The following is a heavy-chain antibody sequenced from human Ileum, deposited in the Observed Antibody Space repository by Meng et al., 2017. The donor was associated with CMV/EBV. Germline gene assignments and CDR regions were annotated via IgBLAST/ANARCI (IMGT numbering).Heavy chain of an antibody. CDR1: GFTFSSSW. Sequence: GESLKISCAASGFTFSSSWMNWVHQAPGKGLEWVANINQDGSDKGYVDSVKGRFTISRDNAKNSLYLQMNSLRVGDTAVYYCVGGSGWIFDYWGQGTLVTVSS. D-gene: IGHD2-2*03. V-gene: IGHV3-7*01. J-gene: IGHJ4*02. CDR3: VGGSGWIFDY. CDR2: INQDGSDK.